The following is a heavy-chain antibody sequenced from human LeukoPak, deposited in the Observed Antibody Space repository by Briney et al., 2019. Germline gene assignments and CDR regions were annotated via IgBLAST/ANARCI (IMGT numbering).Heavy chain of an antibody. D-gene: IGHD4-17*01. CDR2: IIPILGIA. Sequence: ASVKVSCKASGGTFSSYAISWVRQAPGQGLEWMGRIIPILGIANYAQKFQGRITITADKSTSTAYMELSSLRSEDTAVYYCARGRYGDYVSVYYGMDVWGQGTTVTVSS. CDR3: ARGRYGDYVSVYYGMDV. J-gene: IGHJ6*02. V-gene: IGHV1-69*04. CDR1: GGTFSSYA.